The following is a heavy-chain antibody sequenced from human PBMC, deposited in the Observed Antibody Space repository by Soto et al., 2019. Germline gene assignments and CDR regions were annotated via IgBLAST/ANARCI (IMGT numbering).Heavy chain of an antibody. Sequence: GGSMRLSCAASGFTFSSYAMGWVRQAPGKGLEWVSAVSGSGGSTYYGDSVKGRFTISRDNAKNTLNRQMNSLGAEDTAVYYCAKDARAGYCSGGSCYDLRNCYYYGMDVWGQGTTVTVSS. CDR2: VSGSGGST. D-gene: IGHD2-15*01. CDR1: GFTFSSYA. CDR3: AKDARAGYCSGGSCYDLRNCYYYGMDV. J-gene: IGHJ6*02. V-gene: IGHV3-23*02.